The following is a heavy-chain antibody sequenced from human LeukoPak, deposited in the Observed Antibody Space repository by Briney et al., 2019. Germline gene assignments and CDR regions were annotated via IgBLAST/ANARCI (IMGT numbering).Heavy chain of an antibody. CDR2: IIPIFGTA. D-gene: IGHD3-22*01. CDR1: GGTFSSYA. V-gene: IGHV1-69*13. Sequence: ASVKVSCKASGGTFSSYAISWVRQAPGQGLVWMGGIIPIFGTANYAQKFQGRVTITADESTSTAYMELSSLRSEDTAVYYCARAPVGYDSSGYYYYYYYMDVWGKGTTVTISS. CDR3: ARAPVGYDSSGYYYYYYYMDV. J-gene: IGHJ6*03.